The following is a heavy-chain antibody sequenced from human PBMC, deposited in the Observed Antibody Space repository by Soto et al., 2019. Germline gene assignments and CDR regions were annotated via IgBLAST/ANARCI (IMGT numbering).Heavy chain of an antibody. J-gene: IGHJ4*02. CDR3: AGETFYYGSGSYHY. V-gene: IGHV4-30-2*01. CDR1: GGSIISGGSS. CDR2: LHHSGST. D-gene: IGHD3-10*01. Sequence: PSETLSLTCAVSGGSIISGGSSWNWIRQPPGKSLEWIGYLHHSGSTYYNPSLKSRVTISIDRSKNQFSLKLTSVTAADTAVYYCAGETFYYGSGSYHYWGQGTLVTVSS.